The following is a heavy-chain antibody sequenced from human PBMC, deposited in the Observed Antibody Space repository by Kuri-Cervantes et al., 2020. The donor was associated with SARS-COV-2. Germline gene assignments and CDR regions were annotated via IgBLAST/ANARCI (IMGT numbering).Heavy chain of an antibody. D-gene: IGHD4-11*01. CDR2: SNAGNGNT. CDR1: GYTFTSYA. J-gene: IGHJ4*02. V-gene: IGHV1-3*02. Sequence: ASVKVSCKASGYTFTSYAMHWVRQAPGQRLEWMGWSNAGNGNTKYSQEFQGRVTITRDTSASTAYMELSSLRSEDTAVYYCARASRTTVTRYYFDYWGQGTLVTVSS. CDR3: ARASRTTVTRYYFDY.